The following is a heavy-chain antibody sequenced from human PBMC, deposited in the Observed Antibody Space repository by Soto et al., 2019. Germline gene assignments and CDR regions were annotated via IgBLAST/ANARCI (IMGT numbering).Heavy chain of an antibody. Sequence: ASVKVSCKASGYTFTSYGISWVRQAPGQGLEWMGWISAYNGNTNYAQKLQGRVTMTTDTSTSTAYMELRSLRSDDTAVYYCASFSSGPNWFDPGGKGTLVTVSS. CDR2: ISAYNGNT. J-gene: IGHJ5*02. CDR3: ASFSSGPNWFDP. D-gene: IGHD3-22*01. V-gene: IGHV1-18*01. CDR1: GYTFTSYG.